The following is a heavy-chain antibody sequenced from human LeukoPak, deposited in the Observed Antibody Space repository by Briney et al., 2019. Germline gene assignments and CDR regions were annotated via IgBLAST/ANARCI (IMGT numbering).Heavy chain of an antibody. J-gene: IGHJ4*02. CDR3: ARVGRGLRYFDWTEYLDY. D-gene: IGHD3-9*01. Sequence: GGSLRLSCAASGFTFSSYGMSWVRQAPGKGLEWVSSISSSSSYIYYADSVKGRFTISRDNAKNSLYLQMNSLRAEDTAVYYCARVGRGLRYFDWTEYLDYWGQGTLVTVSS. CDR2: ISSSSSYI. CDR1: GFTFSSYG. V-gene: IGHV3-21*01.